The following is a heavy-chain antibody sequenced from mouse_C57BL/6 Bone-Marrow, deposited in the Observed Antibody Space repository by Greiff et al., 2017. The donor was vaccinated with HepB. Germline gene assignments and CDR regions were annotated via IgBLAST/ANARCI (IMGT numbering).Heavy chain of an antibody. CDR1: GFTFSSYA. V-gene: IGHV5-4*03. Sequence: EVNLVESGGGLVKPGGSLKLSCAASGFTFSSYAMSWVRQTPEKRLEWVATISDGGSYTYYPDNVKGRFTISRDNAKNNLYLQMSHLKSEDTAMYYCARSDYYGRESDYWGQGTTLTVSS. J-gene: IGHJ2*01. D-gene: IGHD1-1*01. CDR2: ISDGGSYT. CDR3: ARSDYYGRESDY.